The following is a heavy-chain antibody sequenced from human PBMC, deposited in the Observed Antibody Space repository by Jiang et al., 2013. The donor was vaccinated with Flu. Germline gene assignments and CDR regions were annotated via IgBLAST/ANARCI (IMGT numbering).Heavy chain of an antibody. CDR3: AREGFGTGHQAGFDI. V-gene: IGHV1-2*02. CDR1: GYTFTGHF. D-gene: IGHD2-8*02. CDR2: INPENGDT. J-gene: IGHJ3*02. Sequence: SGAEVKEPGASVKVSCKASGYTFTGHFLHWVRQAPGQGLEWMGWINPENGDTNSAQRFQGRVTATRDTSITTAHMELSRLTSDDTAVYYCAREGFGTGHQAGFDIWGQGTVVTVSS.